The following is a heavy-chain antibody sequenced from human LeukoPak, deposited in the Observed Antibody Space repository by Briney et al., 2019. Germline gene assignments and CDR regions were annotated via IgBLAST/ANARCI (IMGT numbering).Heavy chain of an antibody. CDR1: GFTFSSYR. J-gene: IGHJ6*03. CDR3: ASPRLGFYYMDV. CDR2: INTDGSST. Sequence: PGGSLRLSCAASGFTFSSYRMHWVRQAPGKGLVWVSRINTDGSSTSYADSVKGRFTISRDNAKNTLYLQMNSLRAEDTAVYYCASPRLGFYYMDVWGKGTTVTVSS. V-gene: IGHV3-74*01. D-gene: IGHD3-10*01.